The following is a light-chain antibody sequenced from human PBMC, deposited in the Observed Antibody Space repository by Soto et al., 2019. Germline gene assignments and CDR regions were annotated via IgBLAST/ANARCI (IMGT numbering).Light chain of an antibody. CDR2: DVS. J-gene: IGLJ1*01. CDR3: CSYAGSYIYV. Sequence: QSALTQPRSVSGSPGQSVTISCTGTSRDVGNYNYVSWYQQHPGKAPKLMIYDVSKRPSGVPDRFSGSKSGNTASLTISGLQAEDEADYYCCSYAGSYIYVFGTGTKVTVL. V-gene: IGLV2-11*01. CDR1: SRDVGNYNY.